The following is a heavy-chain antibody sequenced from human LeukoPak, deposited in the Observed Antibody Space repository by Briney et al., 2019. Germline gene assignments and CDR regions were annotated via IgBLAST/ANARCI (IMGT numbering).Heavy chain of an antibody. CDR2: INHSGST. V-gene: IGHV4-34*01. CDR3: ARGLYYDSSGYQPVFDY. Sequence: SETLSLTCAVYGGSFSGYYWSWIRQPPGKGLEWIGEINHSGSTNYNPSLKSRVTISVDTPKNQFSLNLSSVTAADTAVYYCARGLYYDSSGYQPVFDYWGQGTLVTVSS. D-gene: IGHD3-22*01. J-gene: IGHJ4*02. CDR1: GGSFSGYY.